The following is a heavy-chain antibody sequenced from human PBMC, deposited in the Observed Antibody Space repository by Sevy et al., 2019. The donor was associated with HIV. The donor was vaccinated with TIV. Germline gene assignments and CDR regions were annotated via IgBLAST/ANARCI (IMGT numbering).Heavy chain of an antibody. CDR2: YDPEDGET. V-gene: IGHV1-24*01. CDR1: GYSVSDLS. D-gene: IGHD3-22*01. Sequence: ASVKVSCKVSGYSVSDLSIHWVRQAPGKGLEWVGGYDPEDGETIYAQKFQGRVTMTEDTSTDTAYMELSSLRSEDTAVYYCATSPDYYDSSRDAFDIWGQGTMVTVSS. J-gene: IGHJ3*02. CDR3: ATSPDYYDSSRDAFDI.